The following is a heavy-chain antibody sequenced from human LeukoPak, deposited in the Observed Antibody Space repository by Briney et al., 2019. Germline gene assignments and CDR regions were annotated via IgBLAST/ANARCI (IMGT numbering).Heavy chain of an antibody. CDR2: IYSGGNT. J-gene: IGHJ4*02. CDR3: ARGHRGGRYGCSSTSCYSLDY. D-gene: IGHD2-2*01. CDR1: GFTVSSDY. Sequence: GGSLRLSCAASGFTVSSDYMSWVRQAPGKGLEWVSTIYSGGNTYYADSVKGRFTISRDNSKNTLYLQVNSLRAEDTAVYYCARGHRGGRYGCSSTSCYSLDYWGQGTLVTVSS. V-gene: IGHV3-53*05.